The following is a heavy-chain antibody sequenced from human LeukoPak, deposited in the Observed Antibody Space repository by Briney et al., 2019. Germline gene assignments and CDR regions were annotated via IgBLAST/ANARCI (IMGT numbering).Heavy chain of an antibody. V-gene: IGHV3-30-3*01. CDR2: ISYDGSNK. CDR3: AKDARRSDGWYFFDH. CDR1: GFTFSSYA. Sequence: GRSLRLSCAASGFTFSSYAMHWVRQAPGKGLEWVAVISYDGSNKYYADSVKGRFTISRDNSKNTLYLQLNSLRAEDTAIYYCAKDARRSDGWYFFDHWGQGALVTVSS. J-gene: IGHJ4*02. D-gene: IGHD6-19*01.